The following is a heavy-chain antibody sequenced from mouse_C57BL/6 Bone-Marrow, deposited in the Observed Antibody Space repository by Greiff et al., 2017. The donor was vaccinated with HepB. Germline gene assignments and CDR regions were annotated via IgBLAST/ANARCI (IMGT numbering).Heavy chain of an antibody. CDR1: GYTFTSYW. CDR3: ARGVLLRLDY. Sequence: QVQLQQPGAELVRPGSSVILSCKASGYTFTSYWLDWVKQRPGQGLEWIGNIYPSDSETHYNQKFKDKATMTVDKSSSTAYMQLSSLTSEDSAVYYCARGVLLRLDYWGQGTTLTVSS. J-gene: IGHJ2*01. D-gene: IGHD1-1*01. CDR2: IYPSDSET. V-gene: IGHV1-61*01.